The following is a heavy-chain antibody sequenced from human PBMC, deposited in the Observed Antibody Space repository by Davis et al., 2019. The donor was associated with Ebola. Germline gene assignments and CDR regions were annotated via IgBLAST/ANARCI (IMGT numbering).Heavy chain of an antibody. CDR2: INHSGST. CDR3: AREEGLWFGESYYYYYGMDV. D-gene: IGHD3-10*01. J-gene: IGHJ6*02. Sequence: SETLFLTCAVYGGSFSGYYWSWIRQPPGKGLEWIGEINHSGSTNYNPSLKSRVTISVDTSKNQFSLKLSSVTAADTAVYYCAREEGLWFGESYYYYYGMDVWGQGTTVTVSS. CDR1: GGSFSGYY. V-gene: IGHV4-34*01.